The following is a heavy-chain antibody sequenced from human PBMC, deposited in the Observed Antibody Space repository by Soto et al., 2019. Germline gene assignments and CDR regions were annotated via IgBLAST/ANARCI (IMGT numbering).Heavy chain of an antibody. J-gene: IGHJ4*02. D-gene: IGHD3-10*01. CDR3: ARESNMGDF. CDR2: ISSNSRVI. V-gene: IGHV3-48*02. CDR1: GFTFSNSN. Sequence: QLGGSLRLSCAASGFTFSNSNMDWVRQAPGKGLEWISYISSNSRVIYYADSVKGRFTISRDNAKNSLFLQMSGPRDEDTAVYYCARESNMGDFWGQGTLVTVSS.